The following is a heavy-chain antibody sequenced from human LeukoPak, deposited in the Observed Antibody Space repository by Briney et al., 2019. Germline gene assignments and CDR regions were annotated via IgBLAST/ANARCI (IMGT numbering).Heavy chain of an antibody. CDR2: IYTSGST. J-gene: IGHJ6*03. D-gene: IGHD3-10*01. Sequence: PSETLSLTCTVSGGSISSYYWSWIRQPPGKGLEWIGYIYTSGSTNYNPSLKSRVTISVDTSKNQFSLKLSSVTAADTAVYYCARHLGSLAPMDVWGKGTTVTASS. V-gene: IGHV4-4*09. CDR1: GGSISSYY. CDR3: ARHLGSLAPMDV.